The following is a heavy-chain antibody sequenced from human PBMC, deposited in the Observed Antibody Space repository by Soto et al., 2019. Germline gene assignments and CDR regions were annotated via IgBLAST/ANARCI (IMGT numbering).Heavy chain of an antibody. CDR1: GYTFTSYG. Sequence: GASVKVSCQASGYTFTSYGISWVRQAPGQGLEWMGWISAYNGNTNYAQKLQGRVTMTTDTSTSTAYMELSSLRSEDTAVYYCASRVTYYYDSSGYYLPDFWGQGTLVTVSS. V-gene: IGHV1-18*04. J-gene: IGHJ4*02. CDR2: ISAYNGNT. D-gene: IGHD3-22*01. CDR3: ASRVTYYYDSSGYYLPDF.